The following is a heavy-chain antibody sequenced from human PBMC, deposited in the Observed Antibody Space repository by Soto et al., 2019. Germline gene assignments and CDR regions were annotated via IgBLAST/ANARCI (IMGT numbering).Heavy chain of an antibody. CDR2: ISTYNGNT. Sequence: ASVKVSCKASGYTFISYGISWVRQAPGQGLEWMGWISTYNGNTNYAQKLQGRVTMTTDTSTSTAYMELRSLRSDDTAVYYCAKGAINWKLTTYSSSWEVWGKGTPVTVS. V-gene: IGHV1-18*01. CDR1: GYTFISYG. CDR3: AKGAINWKLTTYSSSWEV. D-gene: IGHD1-1*01. J-gene: IGHJ6*03.